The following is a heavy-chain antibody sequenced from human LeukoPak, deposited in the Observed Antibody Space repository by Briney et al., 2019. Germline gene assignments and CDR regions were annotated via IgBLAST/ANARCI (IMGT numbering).Heavy chain of an antibody. J-gene: IGHJ4*02. V-gene: IGHV1-2*06. CDR2: TNPNSGGT. D-gene: IGHD3-22*01. Sequence: ASVKVSCKASGYTFTGYYMHWVRQAPGQGLEWMGRTNPNSGGTSYAQKFQGRVTMTRDTSISTAYMELSRLRSDDTAVYYCARDRHYYDSSGHFDYWGQGTLVTVSS. CDR3: ARDRHYYDSSGHFDY. CDR1: GYTFTGYY.